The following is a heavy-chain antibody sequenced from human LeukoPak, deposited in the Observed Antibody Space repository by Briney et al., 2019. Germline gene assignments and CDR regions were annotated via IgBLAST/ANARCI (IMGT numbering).Heavy chain of an antibody. V-gene: IGHV3-48*02. CDR2: ISSSSSTI. J-gene: IGHJ6*02. D-gene: IGHD3-3*01. Sequence: PGGSLRLSCAASGSTFSSNSINWVRQAPGKGLEWVSYISSSSSTIYYADSVKGRFTISRDNAKNSLYLQMNSLRDEDTAVYYCARTPTYGFWSGYTLGVWGQGTTVTVSS. CDR3: ARTPTYGFWSGYTLGV. CDR1: GSTFSSNS.